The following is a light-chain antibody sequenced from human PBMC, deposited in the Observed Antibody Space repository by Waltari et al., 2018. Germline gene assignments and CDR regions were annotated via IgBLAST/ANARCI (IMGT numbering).Light chain of an antibody. Sequence: QSEVTQPPSASGAPGQRVTISCSGTTSNIGSNVVNWYQQLPGTAPNLLIFSNTQRPSGVPDRFSGSKSGTSASLAITGLQSEDEADYFCAAWDDSLNSVTFGGGTRVTVL. CDR2: SNT. V-gene: IGLV1-44*01. CDR1: TSNIGSNV. J-gene: IGLJ2*01. CDR3: AAWDDSLNSVT.